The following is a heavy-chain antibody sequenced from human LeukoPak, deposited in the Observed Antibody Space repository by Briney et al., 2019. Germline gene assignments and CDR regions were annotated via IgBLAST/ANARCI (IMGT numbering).Heavy chain of an antibody. J-gene: IGHJ4*02. CDR1: GFTFSSYA. Sequence: GGSLRLSCAASGFTFSSYAMSWVRQAPGKGLEWVGFIRSKAYGGTTEYAASVKGRFTISRDDSESIAYLQMNSLKTEDTAVYYCTRGGRDYFDCWGQGTLVTVSS. CDR3: TRGGRDYFDC. CDR2: IRSKAYGGTT. V-gene: IGHV3-49*04.